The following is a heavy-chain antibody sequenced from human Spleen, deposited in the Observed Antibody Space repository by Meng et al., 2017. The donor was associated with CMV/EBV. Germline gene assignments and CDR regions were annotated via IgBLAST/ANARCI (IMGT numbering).Heavy chain of an antibody. CDR2: MNPKKGKT. CDR1: GYTFRNYD. CDR3: ARGQDDFYSGDWFDP. D-gene: IGHD3-3*01. V-gene: IGHV1-8*01. J-gene: IGHJ5*02. Sequence: SGYTFRNYDINWVRQAPGKGLEWMGWMNPKKGKTGYSQKFQGRVTMTWNISMSTAYVELSSLRSEDTAVYYCARGQDDFYSGDWFDPWGQGTLVTVSS.